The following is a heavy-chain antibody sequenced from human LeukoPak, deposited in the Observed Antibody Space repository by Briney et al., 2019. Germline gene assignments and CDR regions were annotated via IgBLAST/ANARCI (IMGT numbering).Heavy chain of an antibody. CDR1: GFTFDRFA. D-gene: IGHD4-23*01. CDR2: ISGDGFTT. J-gene: IGHJ4*02. CDR3: GRDHVYGGADY. Sequence: AGGSLRLSCAASGFTFDRFAMHWVRQAQGKGLEWVSLISGDGFTTYYVDSVKGRFTMSRDNSRNSLYLQMKSLRTEDTALYYCGRDHVYGGADYWGQGTLVTVSS. V-gene: IGHV3-43*02.